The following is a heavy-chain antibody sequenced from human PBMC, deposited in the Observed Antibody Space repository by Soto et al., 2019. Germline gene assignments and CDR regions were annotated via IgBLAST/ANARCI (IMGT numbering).Heavy chain of an antibody. CDR2: INHSGGT. D-gene: IGHD2-15*01. CDR3: ARGLRGGSPHYYYGMDV. CDR1: GGSFSGYY. Sequence: PSETLSLTCAVYGGSFSGYYWSWIRQPPGKGLEWIGEINHSGGTNYNPSLKSRVTISVDTSKNQFSLKLSSVTAADTAVYYCARGLRGGSPHYYYGMDVWGQGTTVTVSS. V-gene: IGHV4-34*01. J-gene: IGHJ6*02.